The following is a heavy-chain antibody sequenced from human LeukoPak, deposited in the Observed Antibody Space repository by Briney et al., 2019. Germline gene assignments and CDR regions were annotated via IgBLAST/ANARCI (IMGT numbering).Heavy chain of an antibody. CDR2: INTNTGNP. CDR1: RYTFTSYA. Sequence: ASVKVSCKASRYTFTSYAMNWVRQAPGQGLEWMGWINTNTGNPTYAQGFTGRFVFSLDTSVSTAYLQISSLKAEDTAVYYCARVGGYSGYGPQIGSSGRPYYYYGMDVWGQGTTVTVSS. V-gene: IGHV7-4-1*02. CDR3: ARVGGYSGYGPQIGSSGRPYYYYGMDV. D-gene: IGHD5-12*01. J-gene: IGHJ6*02.